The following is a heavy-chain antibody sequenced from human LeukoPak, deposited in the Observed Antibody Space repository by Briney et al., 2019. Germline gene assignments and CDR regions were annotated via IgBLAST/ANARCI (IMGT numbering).Heavy chain of an antibody. Sequence: SETLSLTCTVSGGSISSSSYYWSWIRQPPGKGLEWIGEINHSGSTNYNPSLKSRVTISVDTSKNQFSLKLSSVTAADTAVYYCARRLTTVVTPTNFDYWGQGTLVTVSS. J-gene: IGHJ4*02. CDR2: INHSGST. CDR3: ARRLTTVVTPTNFDY. V-gene: IGHV4-39*07. CDR1: GGSISSSSYY. D-gene: IGHD4-23*01.